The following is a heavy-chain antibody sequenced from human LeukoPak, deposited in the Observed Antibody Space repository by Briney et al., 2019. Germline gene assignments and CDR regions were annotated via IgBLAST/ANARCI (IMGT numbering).Heavy chain of an antibody. J-gene: IGHJ4*02. CDR2: FIPVFGPA. CDR3: ARAGEVYNSGSYLEY. CDR1: GGTFSNYA. V-gene: IGHV1-69*13. D-gene: IGHD6-19*01. Sequence: SVKVSCKASGGTFSNYAVSWVRQAPGQGLEWMGGFIPVFGPANYAQKFQGGVTITADESTSTAYMELSSLRSEDTAVYYCARAGEVYNSGSYLEYWGQGTLVTVSS.